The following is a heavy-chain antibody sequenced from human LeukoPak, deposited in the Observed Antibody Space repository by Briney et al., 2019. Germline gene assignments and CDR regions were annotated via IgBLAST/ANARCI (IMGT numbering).Heavy chain of an antibody. D-gene: IGHD3/OR15-3a*01. V-gene: IGHV3-53*01. CDR2: IYSGGST. CDR1: GFTFSSNY. Sequence: GXSLRLSCAASGFTFSSNYMSWVRQAPGKGLEWVSVIYSGGSTYYSDSVKGRFTISRDNSKNTLYLQMNSLRAEDTAVYYCARGGLDNWFDPWGQGTLVTVSS. CDR3: ARGGLDNWFDP. J-gene: IGHJ5*02.